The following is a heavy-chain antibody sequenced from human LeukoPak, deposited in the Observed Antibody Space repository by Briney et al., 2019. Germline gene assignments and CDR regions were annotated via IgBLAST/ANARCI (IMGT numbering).Heavy chain of an antibody. CDR1: GFTFSTKS. V-gene: IGHV3-48*02. CDR2: ITADSATT. J-gene: IGHJ4*02. CDR3: ASRDYFDY. Sequence: GGSLRLSCAVSGFTFSTKSMNWVRQAPGKGLEWVSYITADSATTYYADSVKGRFTISRDNAKHSLYLQMNSLRDEDTAVYYCASRDYFDYWGQGTLVTASS.